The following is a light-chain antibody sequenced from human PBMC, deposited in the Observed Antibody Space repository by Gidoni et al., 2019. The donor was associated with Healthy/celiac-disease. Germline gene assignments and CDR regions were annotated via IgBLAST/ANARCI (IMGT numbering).Light chain of an antibody. Sequence: EIVLTQSPATLSLSPGERATLSCRASQSVSSYLAWYQQNPGQAPRLLIYDASNRATGIPARCSGSGSGTHFTLTISNLEPEDFAVYYCQQRSNWRTFXQXTRLEIK. J-gene: IGKJ5*01. V-gene: IGKV3-11*01. CDR1: QSVSSY. CDR2: DAS. CDR3: QQRSNWRT.